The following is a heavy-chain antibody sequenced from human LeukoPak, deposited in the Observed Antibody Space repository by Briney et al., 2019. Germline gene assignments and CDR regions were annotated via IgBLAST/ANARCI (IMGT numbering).Heavy chain of an antibody. J-gene: IGHJ6*02. CDR1: GDSISSGYY. Sequence: SETLSLTCTVSGDSISSGYYWGWIRQPPGKGLEWIGSIYHSGSTYYNPSLKSRVTISVDTSKNQFSLKLSSVTAADTAVYYCARGGVEYQLLSLYYYYGMDVWGQGTTVTVSS. CDR3: ARGGVEYQLLSLYYYYGMDV. D-gene: IGHD2-2*01. CDR2: IYHSGST. V-gene: IGHV4-38-2*02.